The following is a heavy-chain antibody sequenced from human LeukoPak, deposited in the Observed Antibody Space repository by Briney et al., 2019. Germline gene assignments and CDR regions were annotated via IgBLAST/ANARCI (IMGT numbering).Heavy chain of an antibody. CDR2: INHSGST. D-gene: IGHD3-22*01. CDR3: ARGGPYESSGYYRSRHPTSDY. V-gene: IGHV4-34*01. CDR1: GGSFCCYY. J-gene: IGHJ4*02. Sequence: SETLSLTCAVYGGSFCCYYWSWTRQPPGKGLEWIGEINHSGSTNYNPSLKSRVTISVDTSKNQFSLKLSSVTAADTAVYYCARGGPYESSGYYRSRHPTSDYWGQGTLVTVSS.